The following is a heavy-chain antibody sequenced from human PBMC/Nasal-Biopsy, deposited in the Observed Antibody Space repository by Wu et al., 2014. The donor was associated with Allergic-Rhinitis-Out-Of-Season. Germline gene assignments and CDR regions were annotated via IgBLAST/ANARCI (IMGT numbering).Heavy chain of an antibody. V-gene: IGHV3-15*05. J-gene: IGHJ1*01. Sequence: LRLSCAASGFTFTNAWMSWVRQAPGKGLEWVGRIKSETDGAATDYADSVKGRFTISRDNAKNTLYLQMNSLRAEDTAVYYCASQSAYWGQGTLVTVSS. CDR1: GFTFTNAW. CDR2: IKSETDGAAT. CDR3: ASQSAY.